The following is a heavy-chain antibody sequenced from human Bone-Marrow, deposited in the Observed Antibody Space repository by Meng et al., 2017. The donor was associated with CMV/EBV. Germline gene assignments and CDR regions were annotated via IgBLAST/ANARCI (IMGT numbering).Heavy chain of an antibody. CDR2: ISYDGSNK. CDR1: GFTFSSYA. Sequence: GGSLRLSCAASGFTFSSYAMHWVRQAPGKGLEWVAVISYDGSNKYYADSVKGRFTISRDNSKNTLYLQMNSLRAEDTAVYYCARGYCSSTSCYHYYFDYWGQGTLVTVSS. J-gene: IGHJ4*02. V-gene: IGHV3-30*04. CDR3: ARGYCSSTSCYHYYFDY. D-gene: IGHD2-2*01.